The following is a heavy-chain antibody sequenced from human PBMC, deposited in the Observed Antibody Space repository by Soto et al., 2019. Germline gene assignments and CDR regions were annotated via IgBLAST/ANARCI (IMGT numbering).Heavy chain of an antibody. CDR1: GGSISSGGYS. Sequence: SETLSLTCAVSGGSISSGGYSWSWIRQPPGKGLEWIGYMYHSGSTYYNPSLKSRVTISIDRSKNQFSLKLSSVTAADTAVYYCARVEGTVIDYWGQGTLVTVSS. V-gene: IGHV4-30-2*01. J-gene: IGHJ4*02. CDR3: ARVEGTVIDY. CDR2: MYHSGST. D-gene: IGHD1-1*01.